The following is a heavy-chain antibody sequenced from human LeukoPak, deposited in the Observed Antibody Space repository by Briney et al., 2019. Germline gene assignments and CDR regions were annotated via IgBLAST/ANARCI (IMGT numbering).Heavy chain of an antibody. J-gene: IGHJ4*02. Sequence: GGSLRLSCVASGFTFSNYAMSWVRQAPGKGLEWVSAIRDSGGSTYYADSVKGRFTISRDNSKNTLYLQMNSLRAEDTAVYYCTNLHGSGTYYIRVTGYYFDYWGQGTLVTVSS. CDR1: GFTFSNYA. CDR3: TNLHGSGTYYIRVTGYYFDY. CDR2: IRDSGGST. V-gene: IGHV3-23*01. D-gene: IGHD3-10*01.